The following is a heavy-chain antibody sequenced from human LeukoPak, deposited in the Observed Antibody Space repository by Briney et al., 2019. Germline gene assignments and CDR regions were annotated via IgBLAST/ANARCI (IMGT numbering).Heavy chain of an antibody. V-gene: IGHV5-51*01. J-gene: IGHJ6*02. Sequence: GESLKISCKGSGYSFTSYWIGWVRQMPGKGLEWMGIIYPGDSDTRYSPSFQGQVTISADKSISTAYLQWSSLKASDTAMYYCARLRGGSYYYYYYGMDVWGQGTTVTVPS. D-gene: IGHD1-26*01. CDR3: ARLRGGSYYYYYYGMDV. CDR2: IYPGDSDT. CDR1: GYSFTSYW.